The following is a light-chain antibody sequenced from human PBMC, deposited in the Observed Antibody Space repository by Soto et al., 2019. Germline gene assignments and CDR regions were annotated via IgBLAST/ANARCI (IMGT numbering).Light chain of an antibody. J-gene: IGKJ1*01. CDR1: QSVSSSY. CDR2: GAS. CDR3: QQYDDWPS. V-gene: IGKV3-20*01. Sequence: EIVLTQSPGTLSLSPGERATLSCRASQSVSSSYLAWYQQKPGQAPRLLIYGASSRATGIPGRFSGSGSGTEFTLTISSLQSEDFAVYYCQQYDDWPSFGQGTKVDNK.